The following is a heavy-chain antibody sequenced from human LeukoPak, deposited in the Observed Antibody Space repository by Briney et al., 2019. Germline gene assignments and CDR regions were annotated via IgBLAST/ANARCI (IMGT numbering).Heavy chain of an antibody. D-gene: IGHD1-26*01. Sequence: GGSLRLSCAGSGFTVSSSYMSWVRRAPGRGPEWVSILYSGGSIFYADSVKGRFTISRDISKNMLHLQMNSLRADDTAVYYCARSSISSYYEDWGQGTLVTVSS. CDR1: GFTVSSSY. V-gene: IGHV3-66*01. CDR3: ARSSISSYYED. J-gene: IGHJ4*02. CDR2: LYSGGSI.